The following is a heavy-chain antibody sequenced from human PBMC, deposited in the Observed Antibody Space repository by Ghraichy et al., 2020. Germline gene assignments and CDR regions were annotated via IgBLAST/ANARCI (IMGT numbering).Heavy chain of an antibody. Sequence: SCAVYGGSFSGYYWSWIRQPPGKGLEWIGEINHSGSTNYNPSLKSRVTISVDTSKNQFSLKLSSVTAADTAVYYCARGRSAARGYYYYYGMDVWGQGTTVTVSS. J-gene: IGHJ6*02. CDR2: INHSGST. D-gene: IGHD6-6*01. CDR1: GGSFSGYY. CDR3: ARGRSAARGYYYYYGMDV. V-gene: IGHV4-34*01.